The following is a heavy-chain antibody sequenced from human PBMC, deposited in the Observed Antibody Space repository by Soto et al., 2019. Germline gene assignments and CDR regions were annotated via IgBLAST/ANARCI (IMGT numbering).Heavy chain of an antibody. CDR2: LSPSYPYI. CDR1: GFDFSTFG. V-gene: IGHV3-21*01. J-gene: IGHJ4*02. Sequence: GGSLRLSCAASGFDFSTFGMNWVRQAPGKGLEWVSFLSPSYPYIYYADSMKGRFTVSRDNAKNSVYLEMNSLSAEDTALYYCARESEDLTSNFDYWGQGTLVTVSS. CDR3: ARESEDLTSNFDY.